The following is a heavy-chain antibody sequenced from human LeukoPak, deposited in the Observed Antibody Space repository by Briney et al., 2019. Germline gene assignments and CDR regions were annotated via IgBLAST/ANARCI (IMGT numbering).Heavy chain of an antibody. Sequence: GGSLRLSCAASGFSFSDYYMTWIRQAPGKGLEWVSRISRSSTYTNYADSVKGRVTISRDNAKNSLYLQMNSLRAEDTAVYYCARDTDITIGCMDVWGQGTTVTVSS. CDR2: ISRSSTYT. J-gene: IGHJ6*02. CDR3: ARDTDITIGCMDV. D-gene: IGHD3-10*01. V-gene: IGHV3-11*05. CDR1: GFSFSDYY.